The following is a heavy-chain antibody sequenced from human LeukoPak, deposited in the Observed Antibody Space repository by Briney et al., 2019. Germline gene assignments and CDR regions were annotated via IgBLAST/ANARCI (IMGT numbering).Heavy chain of an antibody. Sequence: SETLSLTCTVSGGSISSYYWSWIRQPPGKGLEWIGYIYYSGSTNYNASLKSRVTISVDTSKNQFSQKLSSVTAADTAVYYCARDSFLGRSGLAYLDVWGKGTTVTISS. J-gene: IGHJ6*03. CDR2: IYYSGST. D-gene: IGHD3-3*01. CDR3: ARDSFLGRSGLAYLDV. V-gene: IGHV4-59*01. CDR1: GGSISSYY.